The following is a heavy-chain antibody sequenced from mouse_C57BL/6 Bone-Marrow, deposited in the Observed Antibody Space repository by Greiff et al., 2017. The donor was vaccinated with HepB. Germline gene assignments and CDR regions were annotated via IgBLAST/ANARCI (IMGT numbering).Heavy chain of an antibody. J-gene: IGHJ4*01. Sequence: VQLQQSGPELVKPGASVKISCKASGYSFTGYYMNWVKQSPEKSLEWIGEINPSTGGTTYNQKFKAKATLTVDKSSSTAYMQLKSLTSEDSAVYYCARWGVLDYWGQGTSVTVSS. V-gene: IGHV1-42*01. CDR1: GYSFTGYY. CDR2: INPSTGGT. CDR3: ARWGVLDY.